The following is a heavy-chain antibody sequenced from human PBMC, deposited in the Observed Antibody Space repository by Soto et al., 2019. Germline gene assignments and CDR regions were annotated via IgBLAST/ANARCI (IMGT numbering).Heavy chain of an antibody. CDR2: IKHDGSET. Sequence: EVQLVESGGGLVQPGGSLRLSCAASGFTFSSYWMSWVRQAPGKGLEWVANIKHDGSETYYMDSVKGRFTISRDNAKNSLYLQMNSLRAEDTAVYYCARDRPWGHFFDYWGQGTLVTVSS. CDR3: ARDRPWGHFFDY. V-gene: IGHV3-7*01. D-gene: IGHD3-16*01. J-gene: IGHJ4*02. CDR1: GFTFSSYW.